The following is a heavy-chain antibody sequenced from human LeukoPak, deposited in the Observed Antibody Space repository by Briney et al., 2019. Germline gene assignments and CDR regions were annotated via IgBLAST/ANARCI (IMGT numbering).Heavy chain of an antibody. CDR2: INHSGST. J-gene: IGHJ4*02. D-gene: IGHD3-3*01. V-gene: IGHV4-34*01. CDR1: GGSFSGYY. CDR3: ARVQFDFWSGSKNYYFDY. Sequence: PSETLSLTCAVYGGSFSGYYWSWIRQPPGKGLEWIGEINHSGSTNYNPSLKSRVTISVDTSKNQLSLKLTSVTAADTAVYYCARVQFDFWSGSKNYYFDYWGQGTLITVFS.